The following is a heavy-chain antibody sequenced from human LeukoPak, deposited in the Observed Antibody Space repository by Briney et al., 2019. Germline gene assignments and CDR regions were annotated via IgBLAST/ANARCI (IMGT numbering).Heavy chain of an antibody. D-gene: IGHD3-22*01. CDR2: IYYSGST. J-gene: IGHJ4*02. CDR1: GGSISSYY. V-gene: IGHV4-59*01. CDR3: ARSYDSSGYLDY. Sequence: SETLSLTCTVSGGSISSYYWSWIRQPPGKGLEWIGYIYYSGSTNYNPSLKSRVTISVDTSKNQFSLKLSSVTAADTAVYYCARSYDSSGYLDYWGQGTLVPVSS.